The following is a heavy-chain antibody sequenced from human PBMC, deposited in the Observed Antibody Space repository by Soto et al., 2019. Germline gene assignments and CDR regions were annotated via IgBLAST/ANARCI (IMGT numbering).Heavy chain of an antibody. V-gene: IGHV1-69*02. CDR3: AGGESTGTTFLDY. Sequence: SVKVSCKASGGTFSSYTISWVRQAPGQGLEWTGRIIPILGIANYAQKFQGRVKITADKSTSTAYMELSSLRSEETAVYYCAGGESTGTTFLDYWGQGTLVTVSS. D-gene: IGHD1-7*01. J-gene: IGHJ4*02. CDR1: GGTFSSYT. CDR2: IIPILGIA.